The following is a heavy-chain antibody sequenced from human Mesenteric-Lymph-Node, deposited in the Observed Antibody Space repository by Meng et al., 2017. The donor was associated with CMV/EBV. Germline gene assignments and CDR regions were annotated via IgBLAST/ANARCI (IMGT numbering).Heavy chain of an antibody. J-gene: IGHJ6*02. CDR2: ISWNSGSI. CDR1: GFTFDDYA. CDR3: AKVPFYYDFWSGSRYYYYGMDV. V-gene: IGHV3-9*01. Sequence: SLKISCAASGFTFDDYAMHWVRQAPGKGLEWVSGISWNSGSIGYADSVKGRFTISRDNAKNSLYLQMNSLRAEDTALYYCAKVPFYYDFWSGSRYYYYGMDVWGQGTTVTVSS. D-gene: IGHD3-3*01.